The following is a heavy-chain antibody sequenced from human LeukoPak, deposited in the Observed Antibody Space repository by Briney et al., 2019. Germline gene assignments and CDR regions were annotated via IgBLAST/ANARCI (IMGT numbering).Heavy chain of an antibody. V-gene: IGHV4-38-2*02. CDR2: IYHSGST. Sequence: SETLSLTCTVSGYSISSGYYWGWIRQPPGKGLEWIGSIYHSGSTYYNPSLKSRVTISVDTSKNQFSLKLSSVTAADTAVYYCARGQSLLLRGGYFDYWGQGTLVTVSS. J-gene: IGHJ4*02. CDR1: GYSISSGYY. D-gene: IGHD3-22*01. CDR3: ARGQSLLLRGGYFDY.